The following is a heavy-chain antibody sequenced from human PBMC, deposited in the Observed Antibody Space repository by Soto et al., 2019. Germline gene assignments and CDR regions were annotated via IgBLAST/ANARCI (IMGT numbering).Heavy chain of an antibody. CDR2: IKQDGSEK. V-gene: IGHV3-7*01. CDR1: GFTFSSYW. J-gene: IGHJ6*02. Sequence: GGSLRLSCAASGFTFSSYWMSWVRQAPGKGLEWVANIKQDGSEKYYVDSVKGRFTISRDNAKNSLYLQMNSLRAEDTAVYYCAIFSSSFYYYYGMDVWGQGTTVTV. CDR3: AIFSSSFYYYYGMDV. D-gene: IGHD6-6*01.